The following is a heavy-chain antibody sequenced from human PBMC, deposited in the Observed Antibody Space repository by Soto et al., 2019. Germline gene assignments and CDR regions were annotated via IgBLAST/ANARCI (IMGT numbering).Heavy chain of an antibody. V-gene: IGHV2-5*02. CDR2: IYWDDDK. Sequence: QITLKESGPTLVKPTQTLTLTCTFSGFSLSTSGVGVGWIRQPPGKALEWLALIYWDDDKRYSLSLKSRFTITKDTSKKQVVLTINNMDPVDTATYYCAHSKSRGYRYGYVFLFWGQGTLVTVSS. J-gene: IGHJ4*02. D-gene: IGHD5-18*01. CDR3: AHSKSRGYRYGYVFLF. CDR1: GFSLSTSGVG.